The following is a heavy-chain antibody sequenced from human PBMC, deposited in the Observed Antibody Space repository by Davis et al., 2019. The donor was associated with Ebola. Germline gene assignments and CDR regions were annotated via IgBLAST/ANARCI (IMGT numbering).Heavy chain of an antibody. J-gene: IGHJ4*02. Sequence: SQTLSLTCAVYGGSFSGYYWSWIRQHPGKGLEWIGYIYYSGSTYYNPSLKSRVTISVDTSKNQFSLKLSSVTAADTAVYYCAREAADGYKIKGFDYWGQGTLVTVSS. V-gene: IGHV4-31*02. D-gene: IGHD5-24*01. CDR3: AREAADGYKIKGFDY. CDR2: IYYSGST. CDR1: GGSFSGYY.